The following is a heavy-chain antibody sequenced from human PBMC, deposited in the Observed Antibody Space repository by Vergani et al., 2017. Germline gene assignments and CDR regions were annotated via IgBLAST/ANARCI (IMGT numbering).Heavy chain of an antibody. Sequence: ESGGGLVQPGRSLTLSCVASRSTFKTYGMHWVRQAPGKGLEWVGLIYYDGSNAYYADSVKGRFTISRDNSKNTLYLQMNSLRAEDTAVYYCAKDRGAFSPNWFDPWGQGTLVTVSS. D-gene: IGHD3-3*02. CDR3: AKDRGAFSPNWFDP. V-gene: IGHV3-33*06. CDR1: RSTFKTYG. CDR2: IYYDGSNA. J-gene: IGHJ5*02.